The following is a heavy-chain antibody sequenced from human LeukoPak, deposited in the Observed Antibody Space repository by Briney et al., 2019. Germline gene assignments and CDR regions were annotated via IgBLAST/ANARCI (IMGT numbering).Heavy chain of an antibody. Sequence: ASVKVSCKASGYTFTSYGISWVRQAPGQGLEWMGWISAYNGNTNYAQKFQGRVTITADESTSTAYMELSSLRSEDTAVYYCARASNWRWLQPTAIDYWGQGTLVTVSS. CDR1: GYTFTSYG. V-gene: IGHV1-18*01. CDR3: ARASNWRWLQPTAIDY. CDR2: ISAYNGNT. J-gene: IGHJ4*02. D-gene: IGHD5-24*01.